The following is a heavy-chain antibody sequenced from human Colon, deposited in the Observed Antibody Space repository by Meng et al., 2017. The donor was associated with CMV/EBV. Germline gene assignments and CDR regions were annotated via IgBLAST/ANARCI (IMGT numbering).Heavy chain of an antibody. CDR1: GFFLNTSTVA. Sequence: FLGFFLNTSTVAVGWFRQPPGKALEWLALFYWNDDQRYSPSLRNRLTLTRDTSKNQLVLTMTDMDPVDTATYFCAHRRTIFGGFDPWGQGSLVTVSS. CDR3: AHRRTIFGGFDP. D-gene: IGHD3-3*01. V-gene: IGHV2-5*01. J-gene: IGHJ5*02. CDR2: FYWNDDQ.